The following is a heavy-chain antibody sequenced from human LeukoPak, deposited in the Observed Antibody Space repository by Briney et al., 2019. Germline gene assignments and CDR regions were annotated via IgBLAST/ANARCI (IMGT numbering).Heavy chain of an antibody. V-gene: IGHV3-23*01. CDR3: ARVFYLGSVD. Sequence: GGSLRLSCAASGLTFSSYAMSWVRQAPGRGLEWVSAISGSRGSTYYAESVKGRFTIPRDNSKNTLYLQMNSLRAEDTAVYYCARVFYLGSVDWGQGALVTVS. J-gene: IGHJ4*02. CDR1: GLTFSSYA. CDR2: ISGSRGST. D-gene: IGHD3-10*01.